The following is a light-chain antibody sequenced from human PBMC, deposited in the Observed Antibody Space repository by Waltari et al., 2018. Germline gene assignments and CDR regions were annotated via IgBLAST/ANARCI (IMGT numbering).Light chain of an antibody. Sequence: QSALTQPPSASGSPGQSVTISCTGPSSDVGGYNYVSWYQQHPGNVPKLMIYEVSKRPSGVPDRCSGSKSGNTASLTVSGLQAEDEADYYCSSYAGSNNFVFGTGTKVTVL. CDR1: SSDVGGYNY. J-gene: IGLJ1*01. CDR2: EVS. CDR3: SSYAGSNNFV. V-gene: IGLV2-8*01.